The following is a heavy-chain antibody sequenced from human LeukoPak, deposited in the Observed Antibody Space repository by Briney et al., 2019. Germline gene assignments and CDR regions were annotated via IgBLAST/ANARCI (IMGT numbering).Heavy chain of an antibody. CDR2: ITTSGTR. CDR1: GFTFSDYY. J-gene: IGHJ6*03. V-gene: IGHV3-11*01. D-gene: IGHD3-9*01. Sequence: GGSLRLSCAASGFTFSDYYMSWIRQAPGKGLEWVSHITTSGTRYYEDSVKGRFTISRDKARKSLYLQMNSLRAEDTAVYYCARAIRYFGYYYYYMDVWGKGTTVTISS. CDR3: ARAIRYFGYYYYYMDV.